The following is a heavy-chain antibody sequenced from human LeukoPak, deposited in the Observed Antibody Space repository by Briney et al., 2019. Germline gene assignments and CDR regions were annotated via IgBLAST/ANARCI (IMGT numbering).Heavy chain of an antibody. Sequence: PRGSLRLSCSASRFTFTSHVMHSVRQAPGKGLQYVSRISMNVQTTYYAGSLKGRFTISSDSSKNTVYLQMNSLTAEDTAVYYCVREGLERRTNFDYWGQGKLVSVSS. V-gene: IGHV3-64D*06. J-gene: IGHJ4*02. CDR2: ISMNVQTT. CDR3: VREGLERRTNFDY. CDR1: RFTFTSHV. D-gene: IGHD1-1*01.